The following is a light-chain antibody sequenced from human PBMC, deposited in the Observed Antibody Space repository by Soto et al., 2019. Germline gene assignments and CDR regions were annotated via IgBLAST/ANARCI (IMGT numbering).Light chain of an antibody. V-gene: IGKV3-20*01. J-gene: IGKJ1*01. CDR1: QSVSSSY. Sequence: EIVLTQSPGTLSLSPGERATLSCRASQSVSSSYLACYQQKPGQAPMLLIYDASSRATGIPYRFSGSGSGTDFTLTISRLEPEDFAVYYCQHYDISPLTFGQGTKVEIK. CDR2: DAS. CDR3: QHYDISPLT.